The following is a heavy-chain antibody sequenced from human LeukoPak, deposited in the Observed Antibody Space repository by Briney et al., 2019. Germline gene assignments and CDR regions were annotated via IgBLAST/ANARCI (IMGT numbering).Heavy chain of an antibody. V-gene: IGHV4-61*02. CDR3: ARSEYQLLSSLDP. J-gene: IGHJ5*02. D-gene: IGHD2-2*01. CDR2: IYTSGST. Sequence: PSETLSLTCTVSGGSISSGSYYWSWIRQPAGKGLEWIGRIYTSGSTNYNPSLKSRVTISVDTSKNQFSLKLSSVTAADTAVYYCARSEYQLLSSLDPWGQGTLVTVSS. CDR1: GGSISSGSYY.